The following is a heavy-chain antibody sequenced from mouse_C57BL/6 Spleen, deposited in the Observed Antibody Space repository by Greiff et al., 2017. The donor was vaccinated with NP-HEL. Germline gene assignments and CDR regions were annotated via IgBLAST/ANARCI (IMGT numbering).Heavy chain of an antibody. Sequence: VQLQQSGAELVRPGTSVKVSCKASGYAFTNYLIEWVKQRPGQGLEWIGVINPGSGGTNYNEKFKGKATLTADKSSSTAYMQLSSLTSEDSAVYFCARGYYGDYWGQGTTLTVSS. CDR2: INPGSGGT. CDR3: ARGYYGDY. V-gene: IGHV1-54*01. CDR1: GYAFTNYL. D-gene: IGHD2-1*01. J-gene: IGHJ2*01.